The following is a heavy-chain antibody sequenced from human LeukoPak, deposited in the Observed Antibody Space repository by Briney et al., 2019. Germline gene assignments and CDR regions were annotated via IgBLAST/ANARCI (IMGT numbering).Heavy chain of an antibody. V-gene: IGHV1-18*01. J-gene: IGHJ4*02. Sequence: ASVKVSCKASGYTFTSYGISWVRQAPGQGLEWMGWISAYNGNTNYAQKLQGRVTMTTDTSTSTAYMELRSLRSDDTAVYYCARAHYDLWSGPNPYWGQGTLVTVSS. D-gene: IGHD3-3*01. CDR3: ARAHYDLWSGPNPY. CDR1: GYTFTSYG. CDR2: ISAYNGNT.